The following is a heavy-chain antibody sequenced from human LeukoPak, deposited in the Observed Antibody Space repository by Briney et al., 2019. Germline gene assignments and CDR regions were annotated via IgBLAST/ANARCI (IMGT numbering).Heavy chain of an antibody. Sequence: SETLSLTCTVSGGSIFSSYWSWIRQPAGRGLEWIGRIYTTGTTNYNPSLKSRVAMSVDTSKNQFSLKLTSMTAADTAIFYCARENDDYTFTWGQGILVTVSS. CDR1: GGSIFSSY. D-gene: IGHD4-17*01. J-gene: IGHJ4*02. CDR3: ARENDDYTFT. CDR2: IYTTGTT. V-gene: IGHV4-4*07.